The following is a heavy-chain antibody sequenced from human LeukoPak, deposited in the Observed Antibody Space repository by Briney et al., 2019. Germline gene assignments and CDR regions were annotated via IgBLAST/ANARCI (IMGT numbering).Heavy chain of an antibody. D-gene: IGHD2-2*01. J-gene: IGHJ4*02. V-gene: IGHV4-59*08. Sequence: SETLSLTCTVSGGSISSYYWSWIRQPPGKGLEWIGYIYYSGSTNYNPSLKSRVTISVDTSKNQFSLKLSSVTAADTAVYYCARRGYCSSTSCYAFDYWGQGTLATVSS. CDR2: IYYSGST. CDR1: GGSISSYY. CDR3: ARRGYCSSTSCYAFDY.